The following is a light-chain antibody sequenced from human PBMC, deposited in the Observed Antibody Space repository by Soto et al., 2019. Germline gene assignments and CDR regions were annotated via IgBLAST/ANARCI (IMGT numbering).Light chain of an antibody. V-gene: IGKV1-5*03. Sequence: DIQMTQSPSTLSASVGDRVTITCRASQSISASLAWFQQKPGKPPILLIYMASSLQSGVPSRFSGSGSGTEFTLTISSLQSDDFATYYCQQYNSYSRTFGHGTKVDIK. CDR3: QQYNSYSRT. CDR2: MAS. CDR1: QSISAS. J-gene: IGKJ1*01.